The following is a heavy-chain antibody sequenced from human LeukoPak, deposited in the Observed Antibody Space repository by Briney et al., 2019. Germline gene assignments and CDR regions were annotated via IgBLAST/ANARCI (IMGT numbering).Heavy chain of an antibody. J-gene: IGHJ4*02. CDR3: ARLTYYGSGSYNY. V-gene: IGHV4-34*01. D-gene: IGHD3-10*01. Sequence: SETLSLTCAVYGGSFRGYYWSWIRQPPGKGLEWIGEINHSGSTNYNPSLKSRVTISVDTSKNQFSLKLGSVTAADTAVYYCARLTYYGSGSYNYWGQGTLVTVSS. CDR2: INHSGST. CDR1: GGSFRGYY.